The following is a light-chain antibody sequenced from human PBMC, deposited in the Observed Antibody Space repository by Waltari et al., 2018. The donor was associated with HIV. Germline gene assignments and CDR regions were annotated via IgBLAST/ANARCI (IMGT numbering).Light chain of an antibody. V-gene: IGLV1-47*01. J-gene: IGLJ2*01. CDR1: SSNIGSYY. CDR3: AAWDGSHVV. Sequence: QSVLTQPPSASGTPGPRVTLSCSGSSSNIGSYYVYWYQQLPGTAPKLRIYRNNQRPSGVPDRFSGSKSGTSASLAISGLRSEDEADYYCAAWDGSHVVFGGGTKLTVL. CDR2: RNN.